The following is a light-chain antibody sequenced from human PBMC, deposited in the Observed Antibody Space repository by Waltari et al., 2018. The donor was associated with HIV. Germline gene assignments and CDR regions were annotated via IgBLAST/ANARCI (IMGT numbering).Light chain of an antibody. Sequence: QSVLTQPPSVSGAPGQRVTISCTGSSSNIGAGYDVHWYQQVPGTAPKLLIYGNNNRPSGVPDRFSGSKSGNSASLAVTGLQAEDEADYYCQSYDSSLSGYVFGTGTKVTVL. CDR3: QSYDSSLSGYV. CDR2: GNN. J-gene: IGLJ1*01. CDR1: SSNIGAGYD. V-gene: IGLV1-40*01.